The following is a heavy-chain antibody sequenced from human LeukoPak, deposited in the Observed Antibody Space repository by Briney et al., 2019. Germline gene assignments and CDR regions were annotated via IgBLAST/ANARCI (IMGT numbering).Heavy chain of an antibody. V-gene: IGHV1-18*01. CDR3: ARDQLSRGVWFDP. Sequence: ASVKVSCKASGYTFTSYGISWVRQAPGQGLEWMGWISVYNGNTNYVQKLQGRVTMTTDTSTSTAYMELRSLRSDDTAVYYCARDQLSRGVWFDPWGQGTLVTVSS. D-gene: IGHD1-1*01. CDR1: GYTFTSYG. J-gene: IGHJ5*02. CDR2: ISVYNGNT.